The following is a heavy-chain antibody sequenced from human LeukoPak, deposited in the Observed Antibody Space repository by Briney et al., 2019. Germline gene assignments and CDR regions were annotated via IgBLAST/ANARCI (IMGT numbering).Heavy chain of an antibody. CDR3: ARVTRASIFGVVHMDV. Sequence: PSETLSLTCAVYGGSFSGYYWSWIRQPPGKGLEWIGEINHSGSTNYNPSLKSRVTISVDTSKNQFSLKLSFVTAADTAVYYCARVTRASIFGVVHMDVWGQGTTVTVSS. CDR2: INHSGST. D-gene: IGHD3-3*02. J-gene: IGHJ6*02. V-gene: IGHV4-34*01. CDR1: GGSFSGYY.